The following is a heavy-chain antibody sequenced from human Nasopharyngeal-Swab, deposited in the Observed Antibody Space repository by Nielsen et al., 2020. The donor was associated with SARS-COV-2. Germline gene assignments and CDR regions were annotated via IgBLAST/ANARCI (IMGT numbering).Heavy chain of an antibody. D-gene: IGHD3-16*01. CDR3: ARPAGGGYFDY. Sequence: VRQMPGKGLEWMGIIYPGDSGTRYSPSFQGQVTISADKSISTAYLQWSSLKASDTAMYYCARPAGGGYFDYWGQGTLVTVSS. J-gene: IGHJ4*02. V-gene: IGHV5-51*01. CDR2: IYPGDSGT.